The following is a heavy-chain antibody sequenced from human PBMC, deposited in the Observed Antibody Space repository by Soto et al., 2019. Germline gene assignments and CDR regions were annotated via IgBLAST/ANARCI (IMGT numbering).Heavy chain of an antibody. D-gene: IGHD5-12*01. V-gene: IGHV3-11*01. Sequence: PGGSLRLSCAASGFGFRHYFMSWMRQAPGKGLEWVSYIGPYGNSKYYAGSVKGRFTISRDDAKESLYLDMNNLRAEDTAVYYCARDDYTYGVYWGQGSLVTVSS. J-gene: IGHJ4*02. CDR3: ARDDYTYGVY. CDR2: IGPYGNSK. CDR1: GFGFRHYF.